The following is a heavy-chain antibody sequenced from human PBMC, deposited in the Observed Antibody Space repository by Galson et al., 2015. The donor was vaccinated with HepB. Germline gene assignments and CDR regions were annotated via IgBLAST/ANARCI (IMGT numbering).Heavy chain of an antibody. CDR2: IIPIFGTA. J-gene: IGHJ5*02. D-gene: IGHD6-19*01. Sequence: SVKVSCKASGGTFSSYAISWVRQAPGQGLEWMGGIIPIFGTANYAQKFQGRVTITADESTSTAYMELSSLRSEDTAVYYCARLLQWLVWGWFDPWGQGTLVTVSS. CDR1: GGTFSSYA. V-gene: IGHV1-69*13. CDR3: ARLLQWLVWGWFDP.